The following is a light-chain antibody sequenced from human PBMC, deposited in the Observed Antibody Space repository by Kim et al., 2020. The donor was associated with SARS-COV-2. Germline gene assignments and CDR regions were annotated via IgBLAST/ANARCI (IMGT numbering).Light chain of an antibody. Sequence: GKTVTISGTGSSGNIAGNYVQWYQQRPGSAPTTIIYKDNERPSGVPDRFSGSIDSSSNSASLTISGLSTEDEADYYCHSYDSDSQVFGGGTKVTVL. CDR1: SGNIAGNY. J-gene: IGLJ3*02. CDR3: HSYDSDSQV. V-gene: IGLV6-57*02. CDR2: KDN.